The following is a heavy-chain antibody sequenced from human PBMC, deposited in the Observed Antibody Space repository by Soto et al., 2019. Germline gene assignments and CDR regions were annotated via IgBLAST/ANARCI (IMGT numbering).Heavy chain of an antibody. CDR3: ARGEVDIVATFRSRSYY. CDR2: ISYDGSNK. J-gene: IGHJ4*02. V-gene: IGHV3-30-3*01. Sequence: QLQLVESGGGVVQPGRSLRLSCAASGFTFSSYAMHWVRQAPGKGLEWVAVISYDGSNKYYADSVKGRFTISRDNSKNTLYRQLNSLRAEDTAVYYCARGEVDIVATFRSRSYYWGQGTLVTVSS. CDR1: GFTFSSYA. D-gene: IGHD5-12*01.